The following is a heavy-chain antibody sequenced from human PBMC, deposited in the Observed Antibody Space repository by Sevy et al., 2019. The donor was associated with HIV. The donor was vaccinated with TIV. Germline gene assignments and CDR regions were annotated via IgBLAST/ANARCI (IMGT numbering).Heavy chain of an antibody. CDR2: IWYDGSSE. CDR1: GFSFSKYG. V-gene: IGHV3-33*01. CDR3: VRGADYYDRGGANCDS. Sequence: GGSLRLSCAASGFSFSKYGMHWVRQAPGKGLEWVALIWYDGSSEYYADSVKGRFTISRDNPNNTLYLQVNSLRAEDTAVYYCVRGADYYDRGGANCDSWGQGTLVTVSS. D-gene: IGHD3-22*01. J-gene: IGHJ4*02.